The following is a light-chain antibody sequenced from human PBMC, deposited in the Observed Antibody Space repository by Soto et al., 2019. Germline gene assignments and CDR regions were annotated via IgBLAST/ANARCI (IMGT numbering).Light chain of an antibody. Sequence: DIQMTHAPSSLASSVGYRVTIACRASQTISRYLNWYQQRPGKAPNLLIYSASSLQSGVPSRFSGSGSGTDFTLTISSLQPEDFATYYCQQSYSTPLTFGGGTKVDIK. J-gene: IGKJ4*01. CDR2: SAS. CDR1: QTISRY. CDR3: QQSYSTPLT. V-gene: IGKV1-39*01.